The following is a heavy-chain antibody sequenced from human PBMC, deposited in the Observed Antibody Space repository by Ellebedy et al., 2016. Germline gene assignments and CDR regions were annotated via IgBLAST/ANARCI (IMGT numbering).Heavy chain of an antibody. J-gene: IGHJ4*02. Sequence: SETLSLXXAVYGGSFSGYYWSWIRQPPGKGLEWIGEINHSGSTNYNPSLKSRVTISVDTSKNQFSLKLSSVTAADTAVYYCARGRSAGYGDCFDYWGQGTLVTVSS. CDR3: ARGRSAGYGDCFDY. CDR2: INHSGST. V-gene: IGHV4-34*01. D-gene: IGHD4-17*01. CDR1: GGSFSGYY.